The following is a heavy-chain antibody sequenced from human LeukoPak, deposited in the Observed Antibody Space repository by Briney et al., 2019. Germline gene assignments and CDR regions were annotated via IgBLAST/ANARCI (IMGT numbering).Heavy chain of an antibody. J-gene: IGHJ4*02. D-gene: IGHD3-10*01. V-gene: IGHV1-69*01. CDR3: ARHGRCMVRGVCNDY. Sequence: SVKVSCKASGGTFSSYAISWVRQAPGQGLEWMGGIIPIFGTANYAQKFQGRVTITADESSSTAYMELSSLRSEDTAVYYCARHGRCMVRGVCNDYWGQGTLVTVSS. CDR2: IIPIFGTA. CDR1: GGTFSSYA.